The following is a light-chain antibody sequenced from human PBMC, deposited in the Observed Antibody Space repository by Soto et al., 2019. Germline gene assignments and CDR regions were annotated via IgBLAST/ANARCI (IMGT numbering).Light chain of an antibody. V-gene: IGLV2-14*03. CDR3: SSYTSSSLHV. CDR2: DVS. Sequence: QSALTQPASVSGPPGQSITISSTGTSSDVGGYNYVSWYQQHPGKAPKLMIYDVSNRPSGVSNRFSGSKSGNTASLTISGLQAEDEADYYCSSYTSSSLHVFGTGTKVTVL. J-gene: IGLJ1*01. CDR1: SSDVGGYNY.